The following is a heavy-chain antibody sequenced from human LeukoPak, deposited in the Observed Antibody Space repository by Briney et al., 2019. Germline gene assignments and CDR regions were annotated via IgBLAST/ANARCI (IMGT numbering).Heavy chain of an antibody. CDR1: GFTFSSYS. J-gene: IGHJ6*03. V-gene: IGHV3-21*01. D-gene: IGHD3-3*01. CDR3: AKVTEWAYYYYYYYMDV. Sequence: GGALRLSCAASGFTFSSYSMNWVRQAPGKGLEGVSSISSSSSYIYYVDSVKGRFTISRDNSKNTLYLQMNSLRAEDTAVYYCAKVTEWAYYYYYYYMDVWGKGTTVTVSS. CDR2: ISSSSSYI.